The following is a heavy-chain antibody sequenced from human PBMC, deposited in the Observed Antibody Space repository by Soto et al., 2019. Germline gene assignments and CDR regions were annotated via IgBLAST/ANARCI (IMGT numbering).Heavy chain of an antibody. D-gene: IGHD2-21*02. Sequence: SETLSLTCTVSGGSISSTNYWWGWIRQPPGKGLEWVGTIYSSGSTNYNPSLKSRVTISVDTSKNQFSLKLSSVTAADTAVYYCARVGHIVVVTADGWFDPWGQGTLVTVSS. J-gene: IGHJ5*02. V-gene: IGHV4-39*07. CDR3: ARVGHIVVVTADGWFDP. CDR2: IYSSGST. CDR1: GGSISSTNYW.